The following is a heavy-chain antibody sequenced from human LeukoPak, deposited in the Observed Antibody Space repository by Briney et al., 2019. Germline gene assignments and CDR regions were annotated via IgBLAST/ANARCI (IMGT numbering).Heavy chain of an antibody. J-gene: IGHJ5*02. Sequence: GGSLRLSCVASGFSVSTNYMSWVRQAPGKGLEWVSVIYSGGSTYYADSVKGRFTISRDNSKNTLFLQMNSLRAEDTAVYYCARDSRPISWWFDPWGQGTLVTVSS. D-gene: IGHD2-21*01. V-gene: IGHV3-53*01. CDR2: IYSGGST. CDR3: ARDSRPISWWFDP. CDR1: GFSVSTNY.